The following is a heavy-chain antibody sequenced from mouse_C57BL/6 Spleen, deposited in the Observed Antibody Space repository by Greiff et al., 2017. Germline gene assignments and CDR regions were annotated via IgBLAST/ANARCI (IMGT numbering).Heavy chain of an antibody. V-gene: IGHV3-6*01. J-gene: IGHJ3*01. CDR2: ISYDGSN. CDR3: ARESLYYDYDWFAY. CDR1: GYSITSGYY. D-gene: IGHD2-4*01. Sequence: EVKLVESGPGLVKPSQSLSLTCSVTGYSITSGYYWNWIRQFPGNKLEWMGYISYDGSNNYNPSLKNRISITRDTSKNQFFLKLNSVTTEDTATYYCARESLYYDYDWFAYWGQGTLVTVSA.